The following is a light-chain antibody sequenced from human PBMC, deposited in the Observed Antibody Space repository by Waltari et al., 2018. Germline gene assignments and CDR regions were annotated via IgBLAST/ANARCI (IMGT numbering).Light chain of an antibody. J-gene: IGKJ5*01. V-gene: IGKV1-13*02. Sequence: AIHLTQSPSSLSASVGDRITITCRALQGISSALAWYQQKPGESPKFLIYDASSLQSGVPSRFSGSASGTDFTLTITSLQPEDFATYYCQQLHSYPITFGQGTRLEIK. CDR1: QGISSA. CDR2: DAS. CDR3: QQLHSYPIT.